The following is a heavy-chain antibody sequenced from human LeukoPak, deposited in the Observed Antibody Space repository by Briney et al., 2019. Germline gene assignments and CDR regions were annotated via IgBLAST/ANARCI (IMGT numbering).Heavy chain of an antibody. V-gene: IGHV5-10-1*01. D-gene: IGHD5-18*01. Sequence: RGESLKISCKGSGYRFTSYWISWVRQMPGKGLEWMGRIDPSDSYTNYSPSFQGHVTISADKSISTAYLQWSSLKASDTAMYYCATRGGYSYGHWGQGTLVTVSS. J-gene: IGHJ4*02. CDR2: IDPSDSYT. CDR1: GYRFTSYW. CDR3: ATRGGYSYGH.